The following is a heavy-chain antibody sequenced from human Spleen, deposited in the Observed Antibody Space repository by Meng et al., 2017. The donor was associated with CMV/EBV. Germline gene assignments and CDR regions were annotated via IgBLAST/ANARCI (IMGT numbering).Heavy chain of an antibody. D-gene: IGHD6-13*01. Sequence: ASVKVSCKASGYTFTGYYMHWVRQAPGQGLEWMGWINPNSGGTNYAQKFQGRVTMTRDTSISTAYMELSRLRSDDTAVYYCARDYPPLYSSSWYPLWSQGTTVTVSS. CDR3: ARDYPPLYSSSWYPL. J-gene: IGHJ6*02. CDR1: GYTFTGYY. V-gene: IGHV1-2*02. CDR2: INPNSGGT.